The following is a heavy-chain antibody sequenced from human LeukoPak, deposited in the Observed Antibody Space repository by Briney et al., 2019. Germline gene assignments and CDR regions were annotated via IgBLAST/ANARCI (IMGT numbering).Heavy chain of an antibody. CDR2: INHSGST. CDR3: ATNRDTYCSSTSCYVGWFDP. Sequence: SETLSLTCTVSGGSISSGDYYWSWIRQPPGKGLEWIGEINHSGSTNYNPSLKSRVTISVDTSKNQFSLKLSSVTAADTAVYYCATNRDTYCSSTSCYVGWFDPWGQGTLVTVSS. J-gene: IGHJ5*02. CDR1: GGSISSGDYY. V-gene: IGHV4-39*07. D-gene: IGHD2-2*01.